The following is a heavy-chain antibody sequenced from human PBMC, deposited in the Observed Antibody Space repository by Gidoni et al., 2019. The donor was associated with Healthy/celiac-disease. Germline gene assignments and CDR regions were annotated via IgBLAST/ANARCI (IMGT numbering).Heavy chain of an antibody. CDR3: ANHPYYYGSGSYPYYFDY. J-gene: IGHJ4*02. D-gene: IGHD3-10*01. Sequence: EVQLVESGGGLVQPGGSLRLSCAASGFTFSSYAMSWVRQAPGKGLEWVSAISGSGGSTYYADSVKGRFTISRDNSKNTLYLQMNSLRAEDTAVYYCANHPYYYGSGSYPYYFDYWGQGTLVTVSS. V-gene: IGHV3-23*04. CDR1: GFTFSSYA. CDR2: ISGSGGST.